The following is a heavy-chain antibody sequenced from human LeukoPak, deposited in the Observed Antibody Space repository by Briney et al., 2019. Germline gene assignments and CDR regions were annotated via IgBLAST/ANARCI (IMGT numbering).Heavy chain of an antibody. J-gene: IGHJ1*01. Sequence: SETLSLTCSVSTYSISRGYYWGWIRQPPGKRLEWIANVYHSGSTHYNPSLKSRVTLSVDTSKNQFSLTLNSVTAADTAVHYCARVLGPTGYYEFWGQGILVSVST. CDR1: TYSISRGYY. CDR3: ARVLGPTGYYEF. V-gene: IGHV4-38-2*02. CDR2: VYHSGST. D-gene: IGHD3-9*01.